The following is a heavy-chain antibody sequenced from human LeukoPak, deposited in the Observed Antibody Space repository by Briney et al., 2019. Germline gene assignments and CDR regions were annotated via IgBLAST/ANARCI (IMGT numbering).Heavy chain of an antibody. CDR2: IKPKSGAT. CDR1: GYTFTGHF. CDR3: ARVREWEEISGAVPDYFDY. J-gene: IGHJ4*02. Sequence: ASVKVSCKASGYTFTGHFMNWVRQAPEQGLEWMGWIKPKSGATAYVQKFQGRVTMTRDTGINTAYLELSSLTSDDTAVYYCARVREWEEISGAVPDYFDYWGQGTLITVSS. V-gene: IGHV1-2*02. D-gene: IGHD3-3*01.